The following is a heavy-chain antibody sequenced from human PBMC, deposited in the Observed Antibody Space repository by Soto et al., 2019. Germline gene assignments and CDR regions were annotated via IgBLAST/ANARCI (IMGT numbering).Heavy chain of an antibody. CDR1: GYTFTSYG. CDR3: ARDGTAAAGTRSRNMDV. D-gene: IGHD6-13*01. Sequence: QVQLVQSGAEVKKPGASVKVSCKASGYTFTSYGISWVRQAPGQGLEWMGWISAYNGNTNYAQKLQGRVTMTTDTSXRXXYMELRSLRSDDTAVYYCARDGTAAAGTRSRNMDVWGQGTTVTVSS. V-gene: IGHV1-18*01. CDR2: ISAYNGNT. J-gene: IGHJ6*02.